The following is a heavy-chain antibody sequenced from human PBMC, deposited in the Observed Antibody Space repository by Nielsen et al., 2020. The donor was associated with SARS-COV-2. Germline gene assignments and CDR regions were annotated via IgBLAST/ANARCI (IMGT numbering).Heavy chain of an antibody. V-gene: IGHV3-66*01. Sequence: GESLKISCAATGFTFSSNYMSWVRHAAGKGLELVSVIYTDGSASYADSMKGRFTVSRDNSKNTVYLQMNSLRAEDTAVYYCARDNWGRMDVWGQGTTVTVSS. CDR2: IYTDGSA. J-gene: IGHJ6*02. CDR1: GFTFSSNY. D-gene: IGHD7-27*01. CDR3: ARDNWGRMDV.